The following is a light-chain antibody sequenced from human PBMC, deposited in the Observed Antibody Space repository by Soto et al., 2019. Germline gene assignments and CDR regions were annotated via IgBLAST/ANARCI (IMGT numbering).Light chain of an antibody. CDR2: AAS. Sequence: DIQMTQSPSSLSASVGDRVTITCRASQSISNYLNWYQQTPGEAPKLLIYAASTLQSGVPSRFSGSGSGTDFTLTISSLQPEDFATYYCQQSYSSVWTFGQGTKVEIK. V-gene: IGKV1-39*01. CDR3: QQSYSSVWT. CDR1: QSISNY. J-gene: IGKJ1*01.